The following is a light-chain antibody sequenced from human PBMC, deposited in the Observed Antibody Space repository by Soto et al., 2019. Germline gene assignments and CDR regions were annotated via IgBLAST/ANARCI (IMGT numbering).Light chain of an antibody. J-gene: IGKJ1*01. CDR3: NPYGSSSGT. CDR1: QSVSSSY. CDR2: GTS. Sequence: EIVLTQSPGTLSLSPGERDTLSCRASQSVSSSYLAWYQQKPGQAPRLLIYGTSSRATAIPDRFSGSGSGTDFPFTIRRWGPEVFAGYYCNPYGSSSGTSGKGTKEDIK. V-gene: IGKV3-20*01.